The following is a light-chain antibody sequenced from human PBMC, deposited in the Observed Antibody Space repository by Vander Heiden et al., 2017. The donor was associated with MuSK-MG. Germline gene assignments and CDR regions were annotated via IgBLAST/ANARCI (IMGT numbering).Light chain of an antibody. V-gene: IGKV1-27*01. CDR3: QKYNSAPPQLT. Sequence: DIQMTQSPSSLSASVGDRVTLTCRASQGISNYLAWYQQKPGKVPKLLIYAASTLQSGVPARFSGSGSGTEFTLTISSLQPEDVATYYCQKYNSAPPQLTFGGGTKVEIK. CDR1: QGISNY. J-gene: IGKJ4*01. CDR2: AAS.